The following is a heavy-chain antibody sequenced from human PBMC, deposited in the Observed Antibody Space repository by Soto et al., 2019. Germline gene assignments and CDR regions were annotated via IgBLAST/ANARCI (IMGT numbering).Heavy chain of an antibody. V-gene: IGHV1-46*01. Sequence: ASVKVSCKASGYIFTAYSMHWVRQAPGQGLEWMGVVNPSGGSTNYAQKFQGRITMTRDTSTSTVYMDLSSLTSEDTAVYYCAREENCSDGICYSEYFQRWGQGTLVTVS. D-gene: IGHD2-15*01. CDR2: VNPSGGST. CDR1: GYIFTAYS. J-gene: IGHJ1*01. CDR3: AREENCSDGICYSEYFQR.